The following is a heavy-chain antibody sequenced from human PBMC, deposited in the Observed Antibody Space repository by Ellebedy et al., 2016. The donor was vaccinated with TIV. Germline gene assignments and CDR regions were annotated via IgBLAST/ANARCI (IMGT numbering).Heavy chain of an antibody. V-gene: IGHV3-23*01. D-gene: IGHD5-24*01. J-gene: IGHJ4*02. CDR2: ISGSGGST. CDR3: AKGMDYFDY. CDR1: GFTFSSSA. Sequence: PGGSLRLSCAASGFTFSSSAVSRVRQAPGKGLEWVSAISGSGGSTFYADSVKGRFTISRDNSKNMLYRQMNSLRAEDTAVHYCAKGMDYFDYWGQGTLVTVSS.